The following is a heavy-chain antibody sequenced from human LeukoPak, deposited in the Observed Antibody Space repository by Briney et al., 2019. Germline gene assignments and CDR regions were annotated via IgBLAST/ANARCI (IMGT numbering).Heavy chain of an antibody. J-gene: IGHJ4*02. D-gene: IGHD5-12*01. V-gene: IGHV3-30*04. CDR2: ISYGGSNK. CDR1: GFTFSSYA. CDR3: ARARYSGPGYFDY. Sequence: GGSLRLSCAASGFTFSSYAMHWVRQAPGKGLEWVAVISYGGSNKYYADSVKGRFTISRDNSKNTLYLQMNSLRAEDTAVYYCARARYSGPGYFDYWGQGTLVTVSS.